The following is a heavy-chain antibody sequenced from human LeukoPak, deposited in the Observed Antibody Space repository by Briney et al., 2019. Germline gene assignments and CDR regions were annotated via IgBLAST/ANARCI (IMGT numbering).Heavy chain of an antibody. CDR1: GGSFSGYY. V-gene: IGHV4-34*01. D-gene: IGHD6-13*01. CDR3: ARGTYSSSWYWHLRNQYNWFDP. CDR2: INHSGST. Sequence: PSETLSLTCAVYGGSFSGYYWSWIRHPPGKGLEWIGEINHSGSTNYNPSLKSRVTISVDTSKNQFSLMLSSVTAADTAVYYCARGTYSSSWYWHLRNQYNWFDPWGQGTLVTVSS. J-gene: IGHJ5*02.